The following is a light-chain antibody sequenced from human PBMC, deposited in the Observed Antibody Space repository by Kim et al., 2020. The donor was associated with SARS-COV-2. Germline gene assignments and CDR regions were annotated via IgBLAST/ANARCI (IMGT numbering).Light chain of an antibody. CDR2: QDD. V-gene: IGLV3-1*01. CDR1: KLENKY. J-gene: IGLJ2*01. CDR3: QSWDDATAV. Sequence: SVSPGQTDTIICSGDKLENKYAFWDQQKSGQSHVLVIYQDDKRPSGIPERFSVSNSGNTATLTISGTQTIDEADYYWQSWDDATAVLGGGTQLTVL.